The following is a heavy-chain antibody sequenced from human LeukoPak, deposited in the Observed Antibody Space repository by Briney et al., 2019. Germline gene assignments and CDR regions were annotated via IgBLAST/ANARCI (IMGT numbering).Heavy chain of an antibody. CDR2: IYTSGST. J-gene: IGHJ4*02. CDR3: ARGSRFGELLNTDY. Sequence: SETLSLTCTVSGGSISSYYWSWIRQPAGKGLEWIGRIYTSGSTNYNPSLESRVTMSVDTSKNQFSLKLSSVTAADTAVYYCARGSRFGELLNTDYWGQGTLVTVSS. CDR1: GGSISSYY. D-gene: IGHD3-10*01. V-gene: IGHV4-4*07.